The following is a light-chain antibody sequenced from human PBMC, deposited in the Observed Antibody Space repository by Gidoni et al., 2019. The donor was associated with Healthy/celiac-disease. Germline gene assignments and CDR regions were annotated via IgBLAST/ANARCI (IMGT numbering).Light chain of an antibody. CDR3: QQYYSTPPT. V-gene: IGKV4-1*01. CDR2: WAS. Sequence: VSLGERATINCKSSQSVLFSSNNKNYLAWYQQKPGQPPELLIYWASTRESGVPDRFSGSGSGTDFTLTITSLQAEDVALYYCQQYYSTPPTFGQGTKLEIK. CDR1: QSVLFSSNNKNY. J-gene: IGKJ2*01.